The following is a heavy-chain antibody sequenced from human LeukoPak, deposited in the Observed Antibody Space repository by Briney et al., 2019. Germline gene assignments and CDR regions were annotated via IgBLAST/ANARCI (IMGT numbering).Heavy chain of an antibody. CDR1: GFTFSDYY. D-gene: IGHD1-26*01. CDR3: AREWDSGSYYLGYFDY. V-gene: IGHV3-72*01. CDR2: IRNKANSYTT. J-gene: IGHJ4*02. Sequence: GGSLSLSCAPSGFTFSDYYMDWVRQAPGKGLEWVGRIRNKANSYTTEYAASVKGRFTISRDGSKNSLYLQMNSLKCEDTAVYYCAREWDSGSYYLGYFDYWGQGTLVTVSS.